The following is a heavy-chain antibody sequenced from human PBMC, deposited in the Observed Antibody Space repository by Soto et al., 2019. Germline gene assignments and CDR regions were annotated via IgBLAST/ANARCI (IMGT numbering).Heavy chain of an antibody. CDR2: ISGSGAST. V-gene: IGHV3-23*01. D-gene: IGHD2-2*02. J-gene: IGHJ5*02. CDR3: AKDRGSGSTSWYNGWFDP. Sequence: GGSLRLSCAASGFTFSSYAMTWVRQAPGKGLEWVSGISGSGASTYSADSVKGRFTISRDNSKNTLYLQMNSLRAEDTAVYYCAKDRGSGSTSWYNGWFDPWGQGTLVTVSS. CDR1: GFTFSSYA.